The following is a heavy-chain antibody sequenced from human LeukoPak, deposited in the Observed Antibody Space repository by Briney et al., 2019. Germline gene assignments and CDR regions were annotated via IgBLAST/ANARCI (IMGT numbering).Heavy chain of an antibody. J-gene: IGHJ3*02. CDR1: GFTVSSNY. CDR2: IYSDGST. V-gene: IGHV3-53*01. Sequence: TGGSLRLSCAASGFTVSSNYMSWVRQAPGKGLEWVSVIYSDGSTYYADSVKGRFTISRDNSKNTLYLQMNSLRAEDTAVYYCARGAPGSDAFDIWGQGTMVTVSS. CDR3: ARGAPGSDAFDI. D-gene: IGHD3-10*01.